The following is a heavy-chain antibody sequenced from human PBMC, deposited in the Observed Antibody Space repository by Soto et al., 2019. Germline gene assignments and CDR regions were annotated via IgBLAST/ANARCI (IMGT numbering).Heavy chain of an antibody. CDR3: AKGGSGFLPVDTAPDY. CDR1: GFTFSSYG. J-gene: IGHJ4*02. V-gene: IGHV3-30*18. Sequence: GGSLRLSCAASGFTFSSYGMHWVRQAPGKGLEWVAVISYDGSNKYYADSEKGRFTISRDNSKNTLYLQMNSLRAEDTAVYYCAKGGSGFLPVDTAPDYWGQGTLVTVSS. CDR2: ISYDGSNK. D-gene: IGHD5-18*01.